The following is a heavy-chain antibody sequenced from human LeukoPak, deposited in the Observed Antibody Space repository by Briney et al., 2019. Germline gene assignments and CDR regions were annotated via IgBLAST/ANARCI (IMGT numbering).Heavy chain of an antibody. CDR2: INPDESRT. V-gene: IGHV3-74*01. J-gene: IGHJ5*02. D-gene: IGHD1-26*01. CDR1: GFTFSDYW. Sequence: GGSLRLSCAASGFTFSDYWMHWDRQTPGKGLVWVSRINPDESRTTYADSVNGRFTVYRDNAKNTVYLLMNSLRVDDTALYYCARVRGGSWNWVDPWGQGTLVTVSS. CDR3: ARVRGGSWNWVDP.